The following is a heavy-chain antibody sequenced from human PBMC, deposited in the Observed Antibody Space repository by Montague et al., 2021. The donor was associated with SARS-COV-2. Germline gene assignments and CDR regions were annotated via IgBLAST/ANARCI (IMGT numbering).Heavy chain of an antibody. Sequence: PALVQPTQTLTLTCTFSGFSLSTSGVGVGWIRQPPGKALEWLALIYWXXXKRYSPSLKSRLTITKDTSKNQVVLTMTNMDPVDTATYYCAHSRITMVRGVINYYGMDVWGQGTTVTVSS. D-gene: IGHD3-10*01. V-gene: IGHV2-5*02. CDR3: AHSRITMVRGVINYYGMDV. CDR1: GFSLSTSGVG. CDR2: IYWXXXK. J-gene: IGHJ6*02.